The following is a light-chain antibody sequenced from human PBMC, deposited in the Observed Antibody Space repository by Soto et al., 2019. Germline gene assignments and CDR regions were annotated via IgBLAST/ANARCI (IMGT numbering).Light chain of an antibody. CDR1: QRVSGSY. J-gene: IGKJ1*01. CDR2: GAS. Sequence: EIVLTQSPGTLSLSPGERATLSCRASQRVSGSYLAWYQQKPGQAPRLLIYGASGRATGVPERFSGSGSGTDFTLTISRLGPEDFAVYYCQQYGSSPTFGQGTKVEIK. CDR3: QQYGSSPT. V-gene: IGKV3-20*01.